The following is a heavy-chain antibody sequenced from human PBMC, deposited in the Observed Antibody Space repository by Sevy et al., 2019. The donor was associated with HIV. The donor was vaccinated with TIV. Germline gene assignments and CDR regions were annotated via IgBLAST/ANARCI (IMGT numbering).Heavy chain of an antibody. J-gene: IGHJ4*02. CDR3: AKDLAGPGRRYFDY. Sequence: GGSLRLSCTASGFTFSNFGMHWARQVPGKGLDWVTFIRHDGSDKYYAASVKGRFTISRDDSKNTLYLQMDSLRAEDTAIYYCAKDLAGPGRRYFDYWGQGTLVTVSS. V-gene: IGHV3-30*02. CDR1: GFTFSNFG. CDR2: IRHDGSDK. D-gene: IGHD6-13*01.